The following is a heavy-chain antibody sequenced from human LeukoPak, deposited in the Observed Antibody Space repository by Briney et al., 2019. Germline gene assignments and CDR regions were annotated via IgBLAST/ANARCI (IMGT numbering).Heavy chain of an antibody. J-gene: IGHJ3*02. Sequence: SETLSLTCTVFGGSISTYYWSWLRQPPGKGLEWIGYIYYSGSTNYNPSLKSRVTISVDTSKNQFSLKVSSVTAADTGVYYCARVSLDYGDALDIWGQGTMVTVSS. CDR3: ARVSLDYGDALDI. D-gene: IGHD4-17*01. V-gene: IGHV4-59*01. CDR2: IYYSGST. CDR1: GGSISTYY.